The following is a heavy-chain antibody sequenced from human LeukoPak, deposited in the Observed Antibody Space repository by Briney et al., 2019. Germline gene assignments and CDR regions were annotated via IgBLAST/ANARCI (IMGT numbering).Heavy chain of an antibody. CDR2: IYHSGST. Sequence: SETLSLTCTVSGGSISSDNYYWGWIRRPPGKGLEWIGIIYHSGSTYYNPSLKSRVTISVDTSKTQFSLKLSSVTAADTAVYYCARAPFGSGGAPYYYYYYYMDVWGKGTTVTVSS. V-gene: IGHV4-39*07. CDR3: ARAPFGSGGAPYYYYYYYMDV. J-gene: IGHJ6*03. D-gene: IGHD3-10*01. CDR1: GGSISSDNYY.